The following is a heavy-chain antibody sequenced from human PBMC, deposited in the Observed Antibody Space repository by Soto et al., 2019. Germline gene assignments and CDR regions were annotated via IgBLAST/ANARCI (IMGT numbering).Heavy chain of an antibody. J-gene: IGHJ4*02. CDR2: IYSGGST. D-gene: IGHD3-16*01. Sequence: EVPLVESGGGLVQPGGSLRLSCAASGFTVSTKYMSWVRQAPGKGLEWVSVIYSGGSTFYTDSVRGRFTISRDNSKNTVNLQMNSLRAEDTAVYYCARDPWAADYWGQGTLVTVSS. CDR3: ARDPWAADY. CDR1: GFTVSTKY. V-gene: IGHV3-66*01.